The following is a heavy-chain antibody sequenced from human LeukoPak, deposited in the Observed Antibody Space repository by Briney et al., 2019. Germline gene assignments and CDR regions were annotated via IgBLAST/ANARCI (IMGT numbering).Heavy chain of an antibody. V-gene: IGHV3-30*18. CDR3: ANTVTTYYYYGMDV. CDR2: ISYDGSNK. Sequence: GRSLRLSCAAPGFTFSSYGMHWVRQAPGKGLEWVAVISYDGSNKYYADSVKGRFTISRDNSKNTLYLQMNSLRAEDTAVYYCANTVTTYYYYGMDVWGKGTTVTVSS. J-gene: IGHJ6*04. D-gene: IGHD4-17*01. CDR1: GFTFSSYG.